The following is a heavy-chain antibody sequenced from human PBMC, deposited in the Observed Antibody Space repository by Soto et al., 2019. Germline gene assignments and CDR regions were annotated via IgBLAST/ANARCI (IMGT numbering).Heavy chain of an antibody. CDR2: INHSGSI. D-gene: IGHD5-12*01. Sequence: TSETLSLTCTVSGGSISSGDYYWSWIRQPPGKGLEWIGEINHSGSINYNPSLKSRVTISVDTSKNQFSLKLSSVTAADTAVYYCARRGLRPYYYYYGMDVWGQGTTVTVSS. CDR1: GGSISSGDYY. J-gene: IGHJ6*02. V-gene: IGHV4-39*07. CDR3: ARRGLRPYYYYYGMDV.